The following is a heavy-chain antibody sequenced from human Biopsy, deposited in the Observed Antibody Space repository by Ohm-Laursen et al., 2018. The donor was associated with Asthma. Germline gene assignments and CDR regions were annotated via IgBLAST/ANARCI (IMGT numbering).Heavy chain of an antibody. CDR1: GDSFSNYA. V-gene: IGHV1-69*01. CDR3: ARGYSGSDRIVYYYSGLEV. CDR2: LIPVLGTP. J-gene: IGHJ6*02. D-gene: IGHD5-12*01. Sequence: SSVYASCTASGDSFSNYAISCVRQAPGQGLEWMEGLIPVLGTPDHAQMFEGRVTITADESTSTAYMELGSLSSEDTAVYYCARGYSGSDRIVYYYSGLEVWGQGTTVTVSS.